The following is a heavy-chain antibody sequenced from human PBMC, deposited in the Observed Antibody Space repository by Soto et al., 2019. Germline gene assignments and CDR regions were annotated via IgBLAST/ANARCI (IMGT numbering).Heavy chain of an antibody. D-gene: IGHD1-26*01. CDR3: ARHGTGAAGWFDP. V-gene: IGHV4-39*01. CDR1: GGSITSSGSS. CDR2: IFYTGNT. Sequence: SETLSLTCTVSGGSITSSGSSWAWLRQTPGKGLEGIGSIFYTGNTYYNPSLWSRVTISADTSKNQFSLKMTSVTAADTAVYYCARHGTGAAGWFDPWGQGTLVTVSS. J-gene: IGHJ5*02.